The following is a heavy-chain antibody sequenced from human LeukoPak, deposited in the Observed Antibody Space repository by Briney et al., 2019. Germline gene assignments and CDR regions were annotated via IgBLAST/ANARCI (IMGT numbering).Heavy chain of an antibody. CDR2: INSVSSHI. V-gene: IGHV3-21*04. J-gene: IGHJ3*02. D-gene: IGHD6-13*01. CDR1: GFTFSSYS. Sequence: PGGSLRLSCAASGFTFSSYSMSWVRQAPGKGLEWVALINSVSSHIYYADSVRGRFNISRDNTKNSLYLQMNSLRAEDTAVYYCAKAFREYGSSTYSSFDIWGQGTMVTVSS. CDR3: AKAFREYGSSTYSSFDI.